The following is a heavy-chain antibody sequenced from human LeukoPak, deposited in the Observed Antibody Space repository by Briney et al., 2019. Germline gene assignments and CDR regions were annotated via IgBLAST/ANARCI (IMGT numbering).Heavy chain of an antibody. CDR2: IHSDGSST. CDR3: TRGRATSNWYYFDY. D-gene: IGHD6-13*01. Sequence: GGSMRLSCAASGFTFSGYLMHWGRQAPGKGLVWVSRIHSDGSSTNYADSVKGRFTISRDNAKNTLYLQMNSLRAEDTAVYYCTRGRATSNWYYFDYWGQGILVTVSS. J-gene: IGHJ4*02. CDR1: GFTFSGYL. V-gene: IGHV3-74*01.